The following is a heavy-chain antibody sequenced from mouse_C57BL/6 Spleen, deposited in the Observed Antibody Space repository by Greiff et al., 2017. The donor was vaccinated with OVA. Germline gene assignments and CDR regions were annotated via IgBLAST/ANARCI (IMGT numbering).Heavy chain of an antibody. J-gene: IGHJ4*01. CDR1: GYSITSGYY. V-gene: IGHV3-6*01. Sequence: VQLKESGPGLVKPSQSLSLTCSVTGYSITSGYYWNWIRQFPGNKLEWMGYISYDGSNNYNPSLKNRISITRDTSKNQFFLKLNSVTTEDTATYYCAGTTVADYAMDYWGQGTSVTVSS. CDR3: AGTTVADYAMDY. CDR2: ISYDGSN. D-gene: IGHD1-1*01.